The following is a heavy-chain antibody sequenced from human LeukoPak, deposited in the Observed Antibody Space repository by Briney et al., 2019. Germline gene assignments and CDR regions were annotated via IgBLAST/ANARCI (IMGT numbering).Heavy chain of an antibody. J-gene: IGHJ6*04. V-gene: IGHV3-21*01. D-gene: IGHD3-10*02. CDR2: ISSSSSYI. CDR1: GFTFSSYS. Sequence: GGPLRLSCAASGFTFSSYSMNWVRQAPGKGLEWVSSISSSSSYIYYADSVKGRFTISRDNAKNSLYLQMNSLRAEDTAVYYCAELGITMIGGVWGKGTTVTISS. CDR3: AELGITMIGGV.